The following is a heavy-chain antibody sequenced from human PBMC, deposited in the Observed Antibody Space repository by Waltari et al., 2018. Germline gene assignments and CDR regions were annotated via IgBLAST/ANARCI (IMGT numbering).Heavy chain of an antibody. D-gene: IGHD1-7*01. CDR1: GFTFSSYA. J-gene: IGHJ4*02. V-gene: IGHV3-23*01. CDR2: ISGSGGST. CDR3: AKDALPLELTFSFDY. Sequence: EVQLLESGGGLVQPGGSLRLSCAASGFTFSSYAMSWVRQAPGKGLELVSAISGSGGSTYYADSVEGRFTISRDNSKNTLYLQMNSLRAEDTAVYYCAKDALPLELTFSFDYWGQGTLVTVSS.